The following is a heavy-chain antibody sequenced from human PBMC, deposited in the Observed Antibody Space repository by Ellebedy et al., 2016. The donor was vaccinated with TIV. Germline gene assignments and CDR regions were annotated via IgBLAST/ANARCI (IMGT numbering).Heavy chain of an antibody. J-gene: IGHJ4*02. D-gene: IGHD6-19*01. CDR2: FSGSGGRT. CDR1: GFTFGSYA. Sequence: PGGSLRLSCAASGFTFGSYAMNWVRQAPGKGLEWVSGFSGSGGRTYYADSMKGRLTISRDNSKNMLYLQMNSLRVGDTAVYYCARGPHSSAWYPLDYWGQGTLVTVSS. V-gene: IGHV3-23*01. CDR3: ARGPHSSAWYPLDY.